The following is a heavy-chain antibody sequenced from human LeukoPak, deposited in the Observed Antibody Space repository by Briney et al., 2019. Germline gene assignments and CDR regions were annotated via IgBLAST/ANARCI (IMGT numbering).Heavy chain of an antibody. D-gene: IGHD5-24*01. V-gene: IGHV3-23*01. CDR3: AKEKMTDFDY. J-gene: IGHJ4*02. CDR1: GFTLNNDA. Sequence: GGSLRLSCTASGFTLNNDAMSWVRQAPGKGLEWVSAISGGDTYYAGSVKGRFTISRDNSKNTLYLQMNSLGAEDTAVYYCAKEKMTDFDYWGQGTLVTVSS. CDR2: ISGGDT.